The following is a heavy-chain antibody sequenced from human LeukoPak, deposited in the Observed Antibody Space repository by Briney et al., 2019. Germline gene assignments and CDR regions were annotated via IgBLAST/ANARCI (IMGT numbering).Heavy chain of an antibody. J-gene: IGHJ6*03. D-gene: IGHD1-20*01. CDR1: GFTFSSYW. CDR2: IREDESEE. CDR3: ARGVLTGIDYMDV. V-gene: IGHV3-7*01. Sequence: GGSLRLSCAASGFTFSSYWMIWVRQAPGKGLEWVANIREDESEEYYVDSVKGRFTISRDNAKNTLYLQMKTVRAEDTALYYCARGVLTGIDYMDVWGKGTTVTVSS.